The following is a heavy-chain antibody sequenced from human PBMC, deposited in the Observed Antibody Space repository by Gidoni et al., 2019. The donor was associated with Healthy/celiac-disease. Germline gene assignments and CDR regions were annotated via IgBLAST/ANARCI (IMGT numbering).Heavy chain of an antibody. Sequence: EVQLVESGGGMVKPGGSLRRSWAASGFTFSSYSLNWVRQAPGKGLGLVSSISSSRSYIYSADSVKGLFTISRDNATNSLYLQMNSLRAEDTAVYYCARVLRNWNDVHYFDYWGQGTLVTVSS. V-gene: IGHV3-21*01. CDR3: ARVLRNWNDVHYFDY. J-gene: IGHJ4*02. D-gene: IGHD1-1*01. CDR1: GFTFSSYS. CDR2: ISSSRSYI.